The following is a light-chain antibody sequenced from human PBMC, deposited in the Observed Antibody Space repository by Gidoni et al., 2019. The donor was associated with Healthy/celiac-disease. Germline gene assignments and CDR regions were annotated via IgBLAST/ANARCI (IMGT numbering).Light chain of an antibody. CDR1: RSISSY. Sequence: DMQMTQSPSSLSASVGDRVTITCRARRSISSYLNWYQQKPGKAPKLLIYAASSLQSGVPSRFSGSGSGTDFTLTISSLQPEDFATYYCQQSYSTPLCSFXQXTKLEIK. CDR2: AAS. V-gene: IGKV1-39*01. J-gene: IGKJ2*04. CDR3: QQSYSTPLCS.